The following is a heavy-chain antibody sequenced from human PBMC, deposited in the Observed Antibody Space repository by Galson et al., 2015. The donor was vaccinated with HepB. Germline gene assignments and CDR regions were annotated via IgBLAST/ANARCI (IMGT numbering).Heavy chain of an antibody. D-gene: IGHD6-25*01. CDR2: IYPGDSDT. CDR1: GYSFTSYW. Sequence: QSGAEVKKPGESLKISCKGSGYSFTSYWIGWVRQMPGKGLEWMGIIYPGDSDTRYSPSFQGQVTISADKSISTAYLQWSSLKASDTAMYYCARFPPRLFDAYYMDVWGKGTTVTVSS. CDR3: ARFPPRLFDAYYMDV. J-gene: IGHJ6*03. V-gene: IGHV5-51*01.